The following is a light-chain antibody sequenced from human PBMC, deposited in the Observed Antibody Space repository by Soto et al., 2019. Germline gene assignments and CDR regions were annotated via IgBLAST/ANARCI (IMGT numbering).Light chain of an antibody. CDR1: SSDVGAYSY. CDR2: DVS. Sequence: QSALTQPRSVSGSPGQSVTISCTGTSSDVGAYSYVSWYQHHPGKAPKLMIHDVSKRPSGVPDRFSGSKSGNTASLTVSGLQTDDEADYYCSSYGGSNNFVFGTGTKLTVL. V-gene: IGLV2-11*01. J-gene: IGLJ1*01. CDR3: SSYGGSNNFV.